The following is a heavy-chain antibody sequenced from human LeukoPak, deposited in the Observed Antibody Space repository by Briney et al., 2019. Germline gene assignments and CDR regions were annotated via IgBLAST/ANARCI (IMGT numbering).Heavy chain of an antibody. CDR2: INHSGST. D-gene: IGHD3-10*01. V-gene: IGHV4-34*01. Sequence: SETLSLTCAVYGGSFSGYYWSWLRQPPGKGLEWIGEINHSGSTNYNPSLKSRVTISVDTSKNQFSLKLSSVTAADTAVYYCARGYPLLWFGGAFDIWGQGTMVTVSS. CDR3: ARGYPLLWFGGAFDI. CDR1: GGSFSGYY. J-gene: IGHJ3*02.